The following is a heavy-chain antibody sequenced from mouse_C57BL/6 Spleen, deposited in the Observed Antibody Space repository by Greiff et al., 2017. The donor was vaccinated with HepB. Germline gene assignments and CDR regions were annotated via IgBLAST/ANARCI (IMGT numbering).Heavy chain of an antibody. CDR1: GNTFTGYD. CDR2: IYPRDGST. J-gene: IGHJ2*01. Sequence: QVQLQQSGPGLVKPGASVRLSCKASGNTFTGYDINGVKQRPGQGLGWIGWIYPRDGSTKYNEKFKGKATLTVDTSSSTAYMELHSLTSEDSAVYFCARSGYGRAFDYWGQGTTLTVSS. D-gene: IGHD1-1*01. CDR3: ARSGYGRAFDY. V-gene: IGHV1-85*01.